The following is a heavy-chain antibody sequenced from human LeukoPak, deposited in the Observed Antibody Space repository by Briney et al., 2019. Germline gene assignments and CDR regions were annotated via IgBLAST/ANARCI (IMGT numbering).Heavy chain of an antibody. CDR2: ISYDGSNK. V-gene: IGHV3-30-3*01. CDR1: GFDFSSNW. Sequence: GGSLRLSCAASGFDFSSNWMHWVRQAPGKGLEWVAVISYDGSNKYYADSVKGRFTISRDNSKNTLYLQMNSLRAEDTAVYYCARMSDAFDIWGQGTMVTVSS. CDR3: ARMSDAFDI. J-gene: IGHJ3*02.